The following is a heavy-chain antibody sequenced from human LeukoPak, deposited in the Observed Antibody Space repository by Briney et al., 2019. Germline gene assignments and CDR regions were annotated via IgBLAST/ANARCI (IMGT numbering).Heavy chain of an antibody. Sequence: SETLSGTCTVLGGSSRGYSWSWVHQPPRKGLEWIGYIYYSASTNYNPSLKSRVIISSDMSKNHFSLKLNSVTAADTAVYYCARAPLDFGRMDVWGQGTTVTVSS. CDR2: IYYSAST. D-gene: IGHD2-2*03. J-gene: IGHJ6*02. V-gene: IGHV4-59*01. CDR3: ARAPLDFGRMDV. CDR1: GGSSRGYS.